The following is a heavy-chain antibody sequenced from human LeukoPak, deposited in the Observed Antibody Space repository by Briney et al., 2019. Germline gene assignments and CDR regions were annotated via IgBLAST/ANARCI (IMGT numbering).Heavy chain of an antibody. D-gene: IGHD6-19*01. J-gene: IGHJ2*01. Sequence: SQTLSLTCTVSGGSISSGGYYWRWIRQPPGKGLEWIGYIYHSGSTYYNPSIKSRVTISVDRSKNQFSLKLSSVTAADTAVYYCARVTKAVAGPLELGYWYFDLWGRGTLVTVSS. CDR3: ARVTKAVAGPLELGYWYFDL. V-gene: IGHV4-30-2*01. CDR2: IYHSGST. CDR1: GGSISSGGYY.